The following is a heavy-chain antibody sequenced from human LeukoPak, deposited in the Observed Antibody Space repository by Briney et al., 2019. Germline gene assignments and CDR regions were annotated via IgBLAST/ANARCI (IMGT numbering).Heavy chain of an antibody. CDR1: GYTLTELS. D-gene: IGHD3-22*01. CDR2: FDPEDGET. J-gene: IGHJ3*02. Sequence: GASVKVSCKVSGYTLTELSMHWVRQAPGKGLEWMGGFDPEDGETIYAQKFQGRVTITADESTSTAYMELSSLRSEDTAVYYCARFVNYYDSNSGIWGQRTMVTVSS. V-gene: IGHV1-24*01. CDR3: ARFVNYYDSNSGI.